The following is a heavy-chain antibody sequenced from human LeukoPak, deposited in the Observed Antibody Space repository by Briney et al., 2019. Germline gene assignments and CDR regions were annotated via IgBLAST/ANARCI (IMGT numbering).Heavy chain of an antibody. J-gene: IGHJ3*02. Sequence: SETLSLTRTVSVDSISSYYWSWIRQPPGKGLEWIGYIYYSGSTNYNPSLKSRVTISVDTSKNQFSLKLSSVTAADTAVYYCAKGPPYYYGSGSYRRAFDIWGQGTMVTASS. CDR2: IYYSGST. CDR1: VDSISSYY. CDR3: AKGPPYYYGSGSYRRAFDI. D-gene: IGHD3-10*01. V-gene: IGHV4-59*01.